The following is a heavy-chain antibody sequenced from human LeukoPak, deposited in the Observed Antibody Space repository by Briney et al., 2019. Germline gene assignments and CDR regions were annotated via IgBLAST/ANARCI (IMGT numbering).Heavy chain of an antibody. V-gene: IGHV4-34*01. CDR2: INHRGST. CDR1: GGSFSGYY. Sequence: SETLSLTCAVYGGSFSGYYWSWIRQPPGKGLEWIGEINHRGSTNYNPSLKSRVTISVDTSKNQFSLKLSSVTAADTAVYYCARGIGGEGYCSGGSCYSFDYWGQGTLVTVSS. D-gene: IGHD2-15*01. CDR3: ARGIGGEGYCSGGSCYSFDY. J-gene: IGHJ4*02.